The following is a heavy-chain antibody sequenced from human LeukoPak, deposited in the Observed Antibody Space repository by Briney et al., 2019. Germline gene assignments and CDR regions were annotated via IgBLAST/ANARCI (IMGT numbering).Heavy chain of an antibody. Sequence: GGSLRLSCAASGFTFSSYAMHWVRQAPGKGLEWVAVISYDGSNKYYADSVKGRFTISRDNSKNTLYLQMNSLRAEDTAVYYCARDGGSLISAGERFDYWGQGTLVTVSP. CDR1: GFTFSSYA. CDR2: ISYDGSNK. CDR3: ARDGGSLISAGERFDY. J-gene: IGHJ4*02. V-gene: IGHV3-30*04. D-gene: IGHD3-16*01.